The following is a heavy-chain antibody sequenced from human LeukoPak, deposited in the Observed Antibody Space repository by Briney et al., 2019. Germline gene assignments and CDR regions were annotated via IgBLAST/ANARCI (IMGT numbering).Heavy chain of an antibody. Sequence: PSETLSLTCTVSGGSISSSSYYWGWIRQPPGKGLEWIGEIYHSGSTNYNPSLKSRVTISVDKSKNQFSLKLSSVTAADTAVYYCANRYSSSWYYYGMDVWGQGTTVTVSS. J-gene: IGHJ6*02. D-gene: IGHD6-13*01. CDR2: IYHSGST. V-gene: IGHV4-39*07. CDR3: ANRYSSSWYYYGMDV. CDR1: GGSISSSSYY.